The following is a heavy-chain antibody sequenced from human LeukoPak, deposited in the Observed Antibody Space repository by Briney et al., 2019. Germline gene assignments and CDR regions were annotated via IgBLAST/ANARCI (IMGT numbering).Heavy chain of an antibody. V-gene: IGHV3-30-3*01. D-gene: IGHD6-19*01. J-gene: IGHJ4*02. CDR2: ISYDGSKK. CDR3: ARDSGSGRFFDY. CDR1: GFIFSSYA. Sequence: GRSLRLSCAASGFIFSSYAMHWVRQAPGKGLEWVAVISYDGSKKFYGDSVKGRFTISRDNSNNTLYLQMNSLRAEDTALYYCARDSGSGRFFDYWGQGTLVTVSS.